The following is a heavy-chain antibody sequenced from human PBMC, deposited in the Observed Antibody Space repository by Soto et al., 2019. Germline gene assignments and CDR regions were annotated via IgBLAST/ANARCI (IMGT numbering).Heavy chain of an antibody. CDR3: ARVHGITIFGVVGRANWFDP. J-gene: IGHJ5*02. D-gene: IGHD3-3*01. Sequence: QVQLQESGPGLVKPSQTLSLTCTVSGGSISSGDYYWSWIRQPPGKGLEWIGYIYYSGSTYYNPSLKSRVTVSVDPSKNQFSLKLGSVTAADTAVYYCARVHGITIFGVVGRANWFDPWGQGTLVTVSS. CDR1: GGSISSGDYY. CDR2: IYYSGST. V-gene: IGHV4-30-4*01.